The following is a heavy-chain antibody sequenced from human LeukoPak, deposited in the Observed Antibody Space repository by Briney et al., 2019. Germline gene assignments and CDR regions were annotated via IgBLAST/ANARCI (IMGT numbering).Heavy chain of an antibody. CDR1: TFTFSDHA. V-gene: IGHV3-64*01. J-gene: IGHJ3*02. D-gene: IGHD2/OR15-2a*01. CDR2: ISPDGYNT. CDR3: ARGGFYVNDPFDI. Sequence: PGGSLRLSCAASTFTFSDHAMHWVRQAPGKGLEHVSAISPDGYNTYYGKSVEGRFTISRDDSYNTLYLQMGSLRAEDVAVYYCARGGFYVNDPFDIWGQGTMVTVSS.